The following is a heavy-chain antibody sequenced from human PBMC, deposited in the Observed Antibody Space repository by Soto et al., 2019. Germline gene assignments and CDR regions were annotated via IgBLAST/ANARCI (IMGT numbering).Heavy chain of an antibody. V-gene: IGHV5-51*01. J-gene: IGHJ4*02. D-gene: IGHD2-15*01. CDR3: ARRIGYCSGGSCFGHFDY. Sequence: GESLKISCKGSGYSFTSYWIGWVRQMPGKGLEWMGIIYPGDSDTRYSPSFQGQVTIPADKSISTAYLQWSSLKASDTAMYYCARRIGYCSGGSCFGHFDYWGQGTLVTVSS. CDR2: IYPGDSDT. CDR1: GYSFTSYW.